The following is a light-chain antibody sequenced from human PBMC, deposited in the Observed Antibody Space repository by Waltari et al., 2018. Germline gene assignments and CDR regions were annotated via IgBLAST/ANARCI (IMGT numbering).Light chain of an antibody. J-gene: IGKJ4*01. CDR1: QSVSSN. CDR3: QQYNNWPPLT. Sequence: EIVMTQTPATLSASPGESATLSCRASQSVSSNLAWYQQKPGQAPRLLIYDASTRDTGIPDRFSGSGSGTEFTLTISSLQSEDFAFYYCQQYNNWPPLTFGGGTKVEIK. CDR2: DAS. V-gene: IGKV3-15*01.